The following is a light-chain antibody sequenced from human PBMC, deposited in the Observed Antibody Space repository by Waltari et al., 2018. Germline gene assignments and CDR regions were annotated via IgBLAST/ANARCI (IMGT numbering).Light chain of an antibody. Sequence: DVVMTQPPLSLPVTLGPPASISCRSSQSLVHSDGKTFLNWFHQRPGQSPRRLIYEVSKRDSGVPDRFSGSGSGTDFTLKISRVEAEDVGVYYCMQETHWPLTFGGGTKVEIK. CDR1: QSLVHSDGKTF. CDR3: MQETHWPLT. V-gene: IGKV2-30*02. J-gene: IGKJ4*01. CDR2: EVS.